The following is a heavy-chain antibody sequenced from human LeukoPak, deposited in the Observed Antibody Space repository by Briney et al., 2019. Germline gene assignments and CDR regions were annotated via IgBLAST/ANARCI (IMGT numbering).Heavy chain of an antibody. Sequence: SETLSLTCTVSGGSISSYYWSWIRQPPGKGLEWIGYIYYSGSTNYNPSLKSRVTISVDTSKNQFSLKLSSVTAAGTAVYYCARVPDDFWSGGPYYCYYMDVWGKGTTVTVSS. V-gene: IGHV4-59*01. J-gene: IGHJ6*03. CDR2: IYYSGST. CDR3: ARVPDDFWSGGPYYCYYMDV. D-gene: IGHD3-3*01. CDR1: GGSISSYY.